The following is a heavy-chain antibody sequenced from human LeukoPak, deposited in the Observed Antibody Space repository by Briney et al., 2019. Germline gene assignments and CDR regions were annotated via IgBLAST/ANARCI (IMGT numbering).Heavy chain of an antibody. V-gene: IGHV1-46*01. D-gene: IGHD6-6*01. J-gene: IGHJ5*02. CDR3: ARDTSPIAARPNWFDP. CDR1: GYTFTSYY. Sequence: GASVKVSCKASGYTFTSYYMHWVRQAPGQGLEWMGIINPSGGSTSYARKFQGRVTMTRDTSTSTVYMELSSLRSEDTAVYYCARDTSPIAARPNWFDPWGQGTLVTVSS. CDR2: INPSGGST.